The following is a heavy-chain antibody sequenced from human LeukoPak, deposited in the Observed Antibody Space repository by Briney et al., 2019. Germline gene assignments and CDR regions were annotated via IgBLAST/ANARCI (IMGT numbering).Heavy chain of an antibody. CDR3: ARGQVVAASYNWFDP. J-gene: IGHJ5*02. Sequence: SETLSLTCAVYGGSFSGYYWSWIRQPPGKGLERIGEINHSGSTNYNPSLKSRVTISVDTSKNQFSLKLSSVTAADTAVYYCARGQVVAASYNWFDPWGQGTLVTVSS. V-gene: IGHV4-34*01. D-gene: IGHD2-15*01. CDR1: GGSFSGYY. CDR2: INHSGST.